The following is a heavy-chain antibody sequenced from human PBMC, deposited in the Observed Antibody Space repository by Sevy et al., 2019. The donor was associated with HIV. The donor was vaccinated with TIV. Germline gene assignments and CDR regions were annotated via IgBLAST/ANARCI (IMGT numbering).Heavy chain of an antibody. V-gene: IGHV3-30*18. D-gene: IGHD6-13*01. CDR1: GFTFSNYY. Sequence: GGSLRLSCAASGFTFSNYYMHWVRQAPGKGLEWVAMTSHDESYKYYIDSVKGRFTISRDNSKNTLFLQMNNLRAEDTAVYYCVKDRSSTLSFDFWGQGTVVTVSS. J-gene: IGHJ4*02. CDR3: VKDRSSTLSFDF. CDR2: TSHDESYK.